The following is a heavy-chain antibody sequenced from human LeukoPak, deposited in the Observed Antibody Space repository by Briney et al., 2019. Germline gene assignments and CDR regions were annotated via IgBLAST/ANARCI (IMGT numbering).Heavy chain of an antibody. CDR2: ISSSSSYI. D-gene: IGHD3-22*01. V-gene: IGHV3-21*01. CDR1: GFSFSNYW. J-gene: IGHJ4*02. Sequence: GGSLRLSCAASGFSFSNYWMNWVRQAPGKGLEWVSSISSSSSYIYYADSVKGRFTISRDNAKNSLYLQMNSLRAEDTAVYYCAREGVYYYDSSGYYSTFDYWGQGTLVTVSS. CDR3: AREGVYYYDSSGYYSTFDY.